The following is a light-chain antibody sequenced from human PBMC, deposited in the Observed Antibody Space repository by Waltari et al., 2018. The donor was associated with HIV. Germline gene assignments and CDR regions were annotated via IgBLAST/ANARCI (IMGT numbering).Light chain of an antibody. V-gene: IGLV1-51*01. CDR1: SSNVASRY. Sequence: QSLLTQPPSMSAAPGQKVAISCSGSSSNVASRYVSWYRQLSETAPELLIYENDKRPSAIPDRFSGTKSGTSATLVITGLQTGDEGDYYCGTWDDSLNVGVFGGGTRLTVL. CDR3: GTWDDSLNVGV. CDR2: END. J-gene: IGLJ2*01.